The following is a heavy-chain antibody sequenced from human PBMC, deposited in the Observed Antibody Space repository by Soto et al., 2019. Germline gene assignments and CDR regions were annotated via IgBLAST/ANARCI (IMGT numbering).Heavy chain of an antibody. J-gene: IGHJ4*02. CDR2: IYYSGST. CDR1: GGSISSGGYY. D-gene: IGHD6-13*01. CDR3: ARGAAAAGDAVDY. V-gene: IGHV4-31*03. Sequence: QVQLQESGPGLVKPSQTLSLTCTVSGGSISSGGYYWSWIRQHPGKGLEWIGYIYYSGSTYYNPSHKSRVTISVDTSKNQFSLKLSSVTAADTAVYYCARGAAAAGDAVDYWGQGTLVTVSS.